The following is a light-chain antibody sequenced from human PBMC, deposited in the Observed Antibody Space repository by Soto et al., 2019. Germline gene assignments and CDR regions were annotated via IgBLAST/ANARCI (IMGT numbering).Light chain of an antibody. CDR1: QTVLNNY. CDR2: GAS. CDR3: QQYGSSPTT. Sequence: EMGLTQSPGTLYLTPGESATLSCRASQTVLNNYLTWYQQKPGQAPRRLIFGASIRATGIPDRFSGRGSGTDFTLTISRLEPEDFAVNYWQQYGSSPTTFGQGTQVDIK. J-gene: IGKJ1*01. V-gene: IGKV3-20*01.